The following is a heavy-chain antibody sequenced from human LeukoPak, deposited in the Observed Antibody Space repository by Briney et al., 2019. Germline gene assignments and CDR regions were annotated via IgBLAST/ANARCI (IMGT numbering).Heavy chain of an antibody. V-gene: IGHV3-66*04. CDR1: GFTVRSNY. D-gene: IGHD2-15*01. J-gene: IGHJ4*03. Sequence: PGGSRTLPCAASGFTVRSNYMSGPPRARGRGLVGVTFFYGGGRPYYADSVKGRFTISRDNAKNTLYLQMNSLRAEDTAVYYCARLYCSDGSCYYDYWGQGTLVTVSS. CDR2: FYGGGRP. CDR3: ARLYCSDGSCYYDY.